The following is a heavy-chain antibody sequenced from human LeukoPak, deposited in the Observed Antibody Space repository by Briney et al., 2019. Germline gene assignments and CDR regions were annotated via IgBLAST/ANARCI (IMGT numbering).Heavy chain of an antibody. CDR2: IHYSGRT. J-gene: IGHJ4*02. V-gene: IGHV4-39*01. CDR1: GGSISSSSYY. D-gene: IGHD4-17*01. Sequence: SETLSLTCTVSGGSISSSSYYWGWIRQPPGKGLEWIGTIHYSGRTYYNPSLESRVTISVDTSKNQFSLKLTSVTAADTTVYYCARALFVEDYDVDHWGPGTLVTVSS. CDR3: ARALFVEDYDVDH.